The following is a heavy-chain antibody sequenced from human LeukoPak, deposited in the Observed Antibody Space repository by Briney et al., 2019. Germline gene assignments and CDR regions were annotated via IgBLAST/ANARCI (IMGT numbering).Heavy chain of an antibody. D-gene: IGHD4-17*01. CDR3: AKVATVTTRYYYMDV. Sequence: GGSLRLSCAASGFTFNSYAMTWVRQAPGKGLEWVSAISGSGGSTYYADSVKGRFTISRDNSKNTLYLQMNSLRAEDTAVYYCAKVATVTTRYYYMDVWGKGTTVTVSS. CDR2: ISGSGGST. J-gene: IGHJ6*03. V-gene: IGHV3-23*01. CDR1: GFTFNSYA.